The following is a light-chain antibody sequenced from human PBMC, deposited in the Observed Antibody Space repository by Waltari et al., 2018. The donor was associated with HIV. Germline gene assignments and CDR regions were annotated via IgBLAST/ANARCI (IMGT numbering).Light chain of an antibody. J-gene: IGLJ3*02. CDR2: EVT. Sequence: QSALTQPPSASGSPGQSVTISCTGSSSDVGGYNYVSRYQQHPGKAPKLTIYEVTTRPSGVPDRFSGSKSGNTASLTVSGLQAEDEADYYCSSYPGSFPWVFGGGTKLTVL. V-gene: IGLV2-8*01. CDR3: SSYPGSFPWV. CDR1: SSDVGGYNY.